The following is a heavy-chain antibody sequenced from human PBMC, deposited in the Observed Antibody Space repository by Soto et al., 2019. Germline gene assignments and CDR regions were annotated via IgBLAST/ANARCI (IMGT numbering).Heavy chain of an antibody. Sequence: ASVKVSCKASGYTFTSYGISWVRQAPGQGLEWMGWISAYNGNTNYAQKLQGRVTMTTDTSTSTAYMELRSLRSDDTAVYYCARDFPIAVAGTEPLTWFDPWGQGTLVTVSS. CDR1: GYTFTSYG. CDR2: ISAYNGNT. V-gene: IGHV1-18*01. D-gene: IGHD6-19*01. J-gene: IGHJ5*02. CDR3: ARDFPIAVAGTEPLTWFDP.